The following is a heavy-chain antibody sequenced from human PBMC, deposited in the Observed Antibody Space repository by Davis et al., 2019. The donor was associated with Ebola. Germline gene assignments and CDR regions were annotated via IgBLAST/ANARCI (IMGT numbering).Heavy chain of an antibody. J-gene: IGHJ6*02. Sequence: PSETLSLTCTVSGGSISSSSYYWSWIRQSPGKGLEWLGEINHSGSTNDNPSIKSRVTISVDTSKNQFSLKLSSVTAAETAVYYCARGITDFWSGSPGNYYYYGMDVWGQGTTVTVSS. D-gene: IGHD3-3*01. CDR2: INHSGST. V-gene: IGHV4-39*07. CDR3: ARGITDFWSGSPGNYYYYGMDV. CDR1: GGSISSSSYY.